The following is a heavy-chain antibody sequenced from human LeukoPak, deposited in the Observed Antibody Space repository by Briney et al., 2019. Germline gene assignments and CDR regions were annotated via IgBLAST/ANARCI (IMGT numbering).Heavy chain of an antibody. Sequence: PGVSLRVSCAASAYTFSTYWMHWVRQAPGKGLVWVSRINSDGSSTRYADSVKGRFTISRDNTKNTLYLQMNSLRAEDTAVYYCVREDSVNFPDAFDIWGQGTMVTVSS. CDR1: AYTFSTYW. V-gene: IGHV3-74*01. J-gene: IGHJ3*02. D-gene: IGHD5/OR15-5a*01. CDR2: INSDGSST. CDR3: VREDSVNFPDAFDI.